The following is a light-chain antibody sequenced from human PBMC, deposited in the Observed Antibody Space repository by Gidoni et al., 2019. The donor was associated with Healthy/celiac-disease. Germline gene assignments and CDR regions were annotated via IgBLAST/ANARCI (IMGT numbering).Light chain of an antibody. CDR1: SNDVGAYDY. CDR2: EVN. CDR3: SSFTTRSSHL. J-gene: IGLJ1*01. Sequence: QSALTQPASVSGSPGQSITIPCTGTSNDVGAYDYVSWFQHHPSKAPKLIIYEVNSRPSGISNRFSGSKSGNTASLTISGLRAEDEADYYCSSFTTRSSHLFGTGTKVTVL. V-gene: IGLV2-14*01.